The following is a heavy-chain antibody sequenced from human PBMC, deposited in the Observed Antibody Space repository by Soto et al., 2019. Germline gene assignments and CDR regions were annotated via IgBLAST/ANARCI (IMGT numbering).Heavy chain of an antibody. V-gene: IGHV1-69*13. CDR2: IIPIFGTA. Sequence: GASVKVSCKASGGTFSSYAISWVRQAPGQGLEWMGGIIPIFGTANYAQKFQGRVTITADESTSTAYMELSSLRSEDTAVYYCARGHVGATSDAFDIWGQGTMVTVSS. CDR3: ARGHVGATSDAFDI. D-gene: IGHD1-26*01. CDR1: GGTFSSYA. J-gene: IGHJ3*02.